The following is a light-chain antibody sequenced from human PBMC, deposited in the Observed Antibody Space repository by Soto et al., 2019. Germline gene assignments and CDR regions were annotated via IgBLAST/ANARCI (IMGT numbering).Light chain of an antibody. Sequence: DIQMTQSPSSLSASVGDRVTITCRASQSISSYLNWYQQKPGKAPKLLIYAASSLQSGVPSRFSGSVSGTDFPLTISSLQPEDFATYYCQQSYSTPGTFGQGTKLEIK. V-gene: IGKV1-39*01. J-gene: IGKJ2*02. CDR2: AAS. CDR3: QQSYSTPGT. CDR1: QSISSY.